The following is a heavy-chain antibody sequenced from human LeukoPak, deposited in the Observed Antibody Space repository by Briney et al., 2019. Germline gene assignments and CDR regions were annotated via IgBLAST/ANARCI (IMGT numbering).Heavy chain of an antibody. CDR3: ARGYYDSSGYLISYNWFDP. CDR2: IYYSGST. D-gene: IGHD3-22*01. Sequence: SETLSLTCTVSGGSIRSYYWSWIRQPPGKGLEWIGYIYYSGSTNYNPSLKSRVTISVDTSKNQFSLKLSSVTAADTAVYYCARGYYDSSGYLISYNWFDPWGQGTLVTVSS. J-gene: IGHJ5*02. CDR1: GGSIRSYY. V-gene: IGHV4-59*01.